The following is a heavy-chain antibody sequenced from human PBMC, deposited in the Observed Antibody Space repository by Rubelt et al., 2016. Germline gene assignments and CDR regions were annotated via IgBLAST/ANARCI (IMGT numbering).Heavy chain of an antibody. Sequence: EVQLVESGGGLVKPGGSLRLSCAASEFTFSSSPMNWVRQAPGKGLEWVSYISGESAVKHYADSVKGRFIISRDNAKHSLFLQMNSLRVEDTAVYYCVRDKSHWAMDVWGQGTTVSVSS. J-gene: IGHJ6*02. D-gene: IGHD7-27*01. V-gene: IGHV3-48*04. CDR3: VRDKSHWAMDV. CDR1: EFTFSSSP. CDR2: ISGESAVK.